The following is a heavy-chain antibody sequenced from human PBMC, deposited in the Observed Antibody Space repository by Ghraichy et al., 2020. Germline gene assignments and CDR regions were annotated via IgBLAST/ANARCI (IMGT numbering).Heavy chain of an antibody. CDR2: ISSSSSYI. D-gene: IGHD5-18*01. J-gene: IGHJ5*02. CDR1: GFTFSSYS. Sequence: GGSLRLSCAASGFTFSSYSMNWVRQAPGKGLEWVSSISSSSSYIYYADSVKGRFTISRDNAKNSLYLQMNSLRAEDTAVYYCARDSLTPLVQPWGPESFDPWGQGTLVTVSS. V-gene: IGHV3-21*01. CDR3: ARDSLTPLVQPWGPESFDP.